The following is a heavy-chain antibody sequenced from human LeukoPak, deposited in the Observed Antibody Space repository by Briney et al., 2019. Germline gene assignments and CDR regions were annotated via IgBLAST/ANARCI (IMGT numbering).Heavy chain of an antibody. CDR3: ARHPYSYDAFDI. D-gene: IGHD5-18*01. Sequence: SETLSLTCTVSGGSIISSTYYWGWIRKPPGKGLEWIGSIHHSGTTYYNPSLQSRVTISVDTSKNQFSLNLSSVTAADTAVYYCARHPYSYDAFDIWGQGTMVTVSS. V-gene: IGHV4-39*01. CDR2: IHHSGTT. J-gene: IGHJ3*02. CDR1: GGSIISSTYY.